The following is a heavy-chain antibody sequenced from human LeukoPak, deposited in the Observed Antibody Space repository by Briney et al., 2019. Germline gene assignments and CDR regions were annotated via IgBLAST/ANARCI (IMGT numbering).Heavy chain of an antibody. Sequence: GGSLRLSCAASGFTFSSYWMSWVRQAPGKGLEWVANIKQDGSEKYYVDSVKGRFTISRDNAKNSLYLQMNSLRAEDTAVYYCARLRIAPATQDLDYWGQGTLVTVSS. CDR2: IKQDGSEK. V-gene: IGHV3-7*01. D-gene: IGHD6-13*01. CDR1: GFTFSSYW. J-gene: IGHJ4*02. CDR3: ARLRIAPATQDLDY.